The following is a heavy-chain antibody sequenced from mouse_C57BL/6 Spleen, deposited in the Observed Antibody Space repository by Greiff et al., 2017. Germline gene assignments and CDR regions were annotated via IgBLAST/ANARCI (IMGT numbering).Heavy chain of an antibody. J-gene: IGHJ3*01. CDR3: TRDIDYDGFAY. CDR1: GFTFSSYA. CDR2: ISSGGDYI. Sequence: EVKLVESGEGLVKPGGSLKLSCAASGFTFSSYAMSWVRQTPEKRLEWVAYISSGGDYIYYADTVKGRFTISRDNARNTLYLQVSSLKSEDTAMYYCTRDIDYDGFAYWGQGTLVTVSA. V-gene: IGHV5-9-1*02. D-gene: IGHD2-4*01.